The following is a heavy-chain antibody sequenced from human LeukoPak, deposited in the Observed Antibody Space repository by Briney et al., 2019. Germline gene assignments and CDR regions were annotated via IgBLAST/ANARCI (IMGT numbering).Heavy chain of an antibody. D-gene: IGHD3-10*01. J-gene: IGHJ6*04. Sequence: PGGSLRLSCAASGFTFSSYGMKWVRQAPGEGLEWVSYISSSDSLKYYADSVKGRFTISRDNAKNSLYLQMNSLRAEDTAVYYCAREDYYGSGSYMRYFYYYDMDVWGKGTTVTVSS. V-gene: IGHV3-48*03. CDR1: GFTFSSYG. CDR3: AREDYYGSGSYMRYFYYYDMDV. CDR2: ISSSDSLK.